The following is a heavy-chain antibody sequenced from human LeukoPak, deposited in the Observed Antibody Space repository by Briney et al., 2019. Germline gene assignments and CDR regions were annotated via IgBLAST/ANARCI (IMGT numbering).Heavy chain of an antibody. D-gene: IGHD6-13*01. Sequence: GGSLRLSCAASGFTFSSYAMSWVRQAPGRGLEWVSAISGGGGSTYYADSVEGRFTLSRDNSKNTRYLHMNSARAEDTAGYYCAKAQVKYSSSWMYYFDYWGQGALATVSS. CDR2: ISGGGGST. J-gene: IGHJ4*02. CDR3: AKAQVKYSSSWMYYFDY. CDR1: GFTFSSYA. V-gene: IGHV3-23*01.